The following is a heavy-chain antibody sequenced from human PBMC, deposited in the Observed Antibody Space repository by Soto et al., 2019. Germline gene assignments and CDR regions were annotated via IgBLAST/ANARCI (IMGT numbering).Heavy chain of an antibody. Sequence: QVQLVEAGGDVVQPGRSLRLSCAASGFTFSNYGMHWVRQAPGKVLKWVAVISYDGSNKYYADSVKGRFTISRDNSKNTLYLQMNSLRAEDTAVYYCARGRDYLVGDFDYWGQGTLVTVSS. CDR2: ISYDGSNK. J-gene: IGHJ4*02. CDR3: ARGRDYLVGDFDY. CDR1: GFTFSNYG. D-gene: IGHD2-15*01. V-gene: IGHV3-30-3*01.